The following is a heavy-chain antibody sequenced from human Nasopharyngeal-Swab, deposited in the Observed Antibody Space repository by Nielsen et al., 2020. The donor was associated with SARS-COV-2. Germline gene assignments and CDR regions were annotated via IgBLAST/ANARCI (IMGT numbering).Heavy chain of an antibody. CDR1: GFTFSSYD. D-gene: IGHD6-19*01. CDR2: IHSAGDT. CDR3: ARATSNGWYIYYFDY. Sequence: GESLKISCAASGFTFSSYDMHWVRQATGKSLEWVSGIHSAGDTYSPGSVKGRFTISRENAKNSLYLQMNSLRAEDTAVYYCARATSNGWYIYYFDYWGLGTLVTVSS. J-gene: IGHJ4*02. V-gene: IGHV3-13*01.